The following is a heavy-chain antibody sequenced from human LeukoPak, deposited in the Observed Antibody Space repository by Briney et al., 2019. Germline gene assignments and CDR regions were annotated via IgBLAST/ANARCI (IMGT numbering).Heavy chain of an antibody. D-gene: IGHD3-10*01. J-gene: IGHJ4*02. Sequence: PRGSLRLSCAASRFTFSSYGTHWVRQAPGKGLEWVAVIWYDGSNKYYADSVKGRFTISRDNSKNTLYLQMNSLRVEDTAVYFCAARKVRGVWFYLDYWGQGTLVTVSS. CDR1: RFTFSSYG. CDR2: IWYDGSNK. V-gene: IGHV3-33*01. CDR3: AARKVRGVWFYLDY.